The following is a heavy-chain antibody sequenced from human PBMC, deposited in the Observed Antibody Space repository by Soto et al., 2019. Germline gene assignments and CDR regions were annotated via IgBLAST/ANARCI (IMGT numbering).Heavy chain of an antibody. D-gene: IGHD3-22*01. J-gene: IGHJ4*02. CDR2: INPNSGGT. CDR1: GYSFTGYY. CDR3: ARVGDLYDSSGYFDY. V-gene: IGHV1-2*04. Sequence: ASVKVSCKASGYSFTGYYMHWVRQAPGQGLEWMGWINPNSGGTNYAQKFQGWVTMTRDTSISTAYMELSRLRSDDTAVYYCARVGDLYDSSGYFDYWGQGTLVTSP.